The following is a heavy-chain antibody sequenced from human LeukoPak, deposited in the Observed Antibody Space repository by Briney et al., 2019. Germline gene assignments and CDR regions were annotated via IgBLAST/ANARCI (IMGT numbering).Heavy chain of an antibody. Sequence: SETLSLTCAAYGGSFSDFYWNWIRQPPGKGLEWIGQISHSGGINYNPSLQSRVTLSVDTSNNHFSLRLTPVTAANTAVYYCVRGYSEYWSDWGQGSLVTVSS. CDR2: ISHSGGI. J-gene: IGHJ4*02. D-gene: IGHD3-3*01. CDR1: GGSFSDFY. CDR3: VRGYSEYWSD. V-gene: IGHV4-34*01.